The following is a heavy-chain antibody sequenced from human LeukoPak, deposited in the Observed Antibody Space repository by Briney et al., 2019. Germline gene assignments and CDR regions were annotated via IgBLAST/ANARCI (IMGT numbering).Heavy chain of an antibody. J-gene: IGHJ4*02. CDR2: MSFDGSDQ. CDR1: GLTFRTET. Sequence: GGSLRLSCLVSGLTFRTETMNWIRQAPGKGLEWVASMSFDGSDQFYADSVRGRFTISRDNSKNTLFLQMSSLRSDDTAVYYCARSLMRPYFDYWGQGTLVSVSS. D-gene: IGHD3-10*01. CDR3: ARSLMRPYFDY. V-gene: IGHV3-30*04.